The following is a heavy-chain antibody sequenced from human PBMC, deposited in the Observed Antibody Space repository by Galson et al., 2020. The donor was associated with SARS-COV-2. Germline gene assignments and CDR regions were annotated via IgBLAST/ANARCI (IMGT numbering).Heavy chain of an antibody. CDR3: AKGASGSYYTYFDY. Sequence: GGSLRLSCAASGFTFINYGMHWVRQAPGKGLEWVAIISFDGSNEYYADSLKGRFTISRDNSKNTLYLQMSSLRAEDTAVYYCAKGASGSYYTYFDYWGQGTLVTVSS. J-gene: IGHJ4*02. V-gene: IGHV3-30*18. D-gene: IGHD3-10*01. CDR1: GFTFINYG. CDR2: ISFDGSNE.